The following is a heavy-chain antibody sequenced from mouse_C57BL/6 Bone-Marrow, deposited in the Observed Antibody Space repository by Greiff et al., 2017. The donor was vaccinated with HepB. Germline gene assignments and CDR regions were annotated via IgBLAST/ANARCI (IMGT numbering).Heavy chain of an antibody. CDR3: ARRSNFWFAY. CDR2: IDPSDSYT. D-gene: IGHD2-5*01. CDR1: GYTFTSYW. J-gene: IGHJ3*01. V-gene: IGHV1-69*01. Sequence: QVQLQQSGAELVMPGASVKLSCKASGYTFTSYWMHWVKQRPGQGLEWIGEIDPSDSYTNYNQKFKGKSTLTVDKSSSTAYMQLSSLTSEDSAVYYCARRSNFWFAYWGQGTLVTVSA.